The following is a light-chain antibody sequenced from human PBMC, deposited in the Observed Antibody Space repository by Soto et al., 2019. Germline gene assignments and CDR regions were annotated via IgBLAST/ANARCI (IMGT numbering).Light chain of an antibody. V-gene: IGKV4-1*01. CDR2: WAS. CDR3: QQHARTPDT. Sequence: DIVMTQSPDSLAVSLGERATINCKSSQSVLYSSNNKNYLAWYQQKPGQPPKLLIYWASTRESGVPDRFSGSGSGTDFSLTISSLQAEDVAVYYCQQHARTPDTFGQGTKVEIK. CDR1: QSVLYSSNNKNY. J-gene: IGKJ1*01.